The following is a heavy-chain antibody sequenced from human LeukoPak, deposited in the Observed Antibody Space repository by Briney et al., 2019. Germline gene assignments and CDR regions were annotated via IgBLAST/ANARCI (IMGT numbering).Heavy chain of an antibody. CDR1: GGSFSGYY. D-gene: IGHD3-22*01. J-gene: IGHJ6*03. Sequence: PSETLSLTCAVYGGSFSGYYWSWIRQPPGKGLEGIGEINHSGSTNYNPSLKRRVTISVDTSKNQFSLKLSSVTAADTAVYYCARGRSGYYDSSGYYYPELYCYYYYMDVWGKGTTVTVSS. CDR3: ARGRSGYYDSSGYYYPELYCYYYYMDV. CDR2: INHSGST. V-gene: IGHV4-34*01.